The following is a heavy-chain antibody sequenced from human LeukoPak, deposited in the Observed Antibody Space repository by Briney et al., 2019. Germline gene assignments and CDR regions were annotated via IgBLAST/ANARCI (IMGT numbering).Heavy chain of an antibody. V-gene: IGHV4-34*01. CDR1: GGSFSGYY. J-gene: IGHJ5*02. CDR2: INHSGST. D-gene: IGHD3-22*01. Sequence: SETLSLTCAVYGGSFSGYYWSWIRQPPGKGLEWIGEINHSGSTNYNPSLKSRVTISVDTSKNQFSLKLSSVTAADTAVYYCARAPYYYDSNWFDPWGQGTLVTVSS. CDR3: ARAPYYYDSNWFDP.